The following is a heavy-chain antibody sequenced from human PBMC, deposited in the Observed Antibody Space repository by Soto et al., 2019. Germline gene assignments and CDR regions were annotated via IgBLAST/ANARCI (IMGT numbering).Heavy chain of an antibody. CDR2: ISAYNDHT. CDR3: ARGTYFDY. V-gene: IGHV1-18*01. J-gene: IGHJ4*02. Sequence: QVQLVQSGTEVKKPGASVKVSCKASGYIMTTYGVSWVRQAPGQGLEWVGWISAYNDHTNYAQKFQGRVTMTNDTSTSTAYMELRSLRSDDTAVYYCARGTYFDYWGQGTLVTVSS. D-gene: IGHD1-1*01. CDR1: GYIMTTYG.